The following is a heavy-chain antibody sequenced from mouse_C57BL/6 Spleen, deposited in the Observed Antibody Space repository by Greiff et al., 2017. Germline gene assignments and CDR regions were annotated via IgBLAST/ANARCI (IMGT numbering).Heavy chain of an antibody. J-gene: IGHJ2*01. Sequence: QVQLQQPGAELVKPGASVKLSCKASGYTFTSYWMHWVKQRPGPGLEWIGMIHPNRGSTNYNEKFKSKATLTVDKSSSTAYMQLSSLTSEDSAVYYCARSVVDYFDYWGQGTTRTVSS. V-gene: IGHV1-64*01. CDR2: IHPNRGST. D-gene: IGHD1-1*01. CDR1: GYTFTSYW. CDR3: ARSVVDYFDY.